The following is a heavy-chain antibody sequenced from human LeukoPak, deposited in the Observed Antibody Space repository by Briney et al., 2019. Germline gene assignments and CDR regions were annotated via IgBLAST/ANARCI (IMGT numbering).Heavy chain of an antibody. CDR1: GFTFSSCA. V-gene: IGHV3-30-3*01. CDR3: ARAPNGDGEFNADY. CDR2: MSYDESSK. Sequence: GGSLRLSCAASGFTFSSCAMSWVRQAPGKGLEWVAVMSYDESSKYFAGSVKGRFTISRDNSKNTLYLLMNSLRAEDTAVYYCARAPNGDGEFNADYWGQGTLVTVSS. J-gene: IGHJ4*02. D-gene: IGHD3-10*01.